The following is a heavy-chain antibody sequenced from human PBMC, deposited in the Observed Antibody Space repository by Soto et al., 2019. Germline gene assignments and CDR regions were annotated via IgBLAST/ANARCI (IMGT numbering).Heavy chain of an antibody. V-gene: IGHV4-34*01. CDR1: GGSFSGYY. CDR3: ARIGVKTYYYGSGTHNWFDP. J-gene: IGHJ5*02. D-gene: IGHD3-10*01. Sequence: PSETLSLTCAVYGGSFSGYYWGWIRQPPGKGLEWIGEINHSGSTNYNPSLKSRVTISVDTSKNQFSLKLSSVTAADTAVYYCARIGVKTYYYGSGTHNWFDPWGQGTLVTVSS. CDR2: INHSGST.